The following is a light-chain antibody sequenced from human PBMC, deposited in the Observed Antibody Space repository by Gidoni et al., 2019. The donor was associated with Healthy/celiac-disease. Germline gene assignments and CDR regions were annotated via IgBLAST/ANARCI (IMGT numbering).Light chain of an antibody. J-gene: IGKJ4*01. Sequence: EMVLTQSPATLSLSPGERATLSCRASQSVSSSYLAWYQQKPGQAPSLLIYGASSRATGIPDRFSGSGSGTDFTLTISRLEPEDFAVYYCQQYGSSPRTFGGGTKVEIK. CDR1: QSVSSSY. V-gene: IGKV3-20*01. CDR3: QQYGSSPRT. CDR2: GAS.